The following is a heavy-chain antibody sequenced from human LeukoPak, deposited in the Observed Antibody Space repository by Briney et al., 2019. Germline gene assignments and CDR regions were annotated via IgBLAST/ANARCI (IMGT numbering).Heavy chain of an antibody. J-gene: IGHJ6*04. Sequence: GESLKISCKGSGYSFTSYWIGWVRQMPGKGLEWMGIIYPGDSDTRYSPSFQGRVTISADKSISTAYLQWSSLKASDTAMYYCARHAILYYGSGSYSHYYYGMDVWGKGTTVTVSS. CDR1: GYSFTSYW. CDR3: ARHAILYYGSGSYSHYYYGMDV. CDR2: IYPGDSDT. V-gene: IGHV5-51*01. D-gene: IGHD3-10*01.